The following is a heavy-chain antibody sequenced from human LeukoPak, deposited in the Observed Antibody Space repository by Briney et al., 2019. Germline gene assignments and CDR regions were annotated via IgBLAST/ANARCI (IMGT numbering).Heavy chain of an antibody. V-gene: IGHV4-4*07. J-gene: IGHJ4*02. CDR3: ARELSDFWSGYSLDY. D-gene: IGHD3-3*01. CDR2: IYTSGST. Sequence: PSETLSLTCTVSGGSISSYYWSWIRQPAGKGLEWIGRIYTSGSTNYNPSLKSRVTMSVDTSKNQFSLKLSSVTAADTAVYYCARELSDFWSGYSLDYWGQGTLVTVSS. CDR1: GGSISSYY.